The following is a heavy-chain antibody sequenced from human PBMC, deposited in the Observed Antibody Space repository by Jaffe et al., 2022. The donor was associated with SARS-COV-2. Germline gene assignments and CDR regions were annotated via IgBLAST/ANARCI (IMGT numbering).Heavy chain of an antibody. Sequence: EVQLLESGGGLVQPGGSLRLSCAASGFTLSTYAMSWVRQAPGKGLEWVSAISGSGGSTYYADSVKGRFTISRDNSKNTLYVQMNSLRVEDTAVYYCAKGASGMRTGTRGLCFDYWGQGTLVTVSS. V-gene: IGHV3-23*01. D-gene: IGHD1-7*01. J-gene: IGHJ4*02. CDR2: ISGSGGST. CDR1: GFTLSTYA. CDR3: AKGASGMRTGTRGLCFDY.